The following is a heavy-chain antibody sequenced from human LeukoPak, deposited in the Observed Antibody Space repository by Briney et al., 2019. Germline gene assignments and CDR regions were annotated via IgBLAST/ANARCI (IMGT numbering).Heavy chain of an antibody. Sequence: GGSLRLSCAASGFIFSSYAMSWVRQAPGKGLEWVSAISGSGGSTYYADSVKGRFAISRDNSKNTLYLQMNSLRAEDTAVYYCAKVLAHSYYYDSSGYQDYWGQGTLVTVSS. CDR2: ISGSGGST. CDR1: GFIFSSYA. D-gene: IGHD3-22*01. V-gene: IGHV3-23*01. CDR3: AKVLAHSYYYDSSGYQDY. J-gene: IGHJ4*02.